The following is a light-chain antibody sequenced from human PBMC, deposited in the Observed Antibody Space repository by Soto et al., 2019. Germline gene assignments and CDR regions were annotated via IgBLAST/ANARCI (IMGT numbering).Light chain of an antibody. CDR3: QQFDSYPIT. CDR1: QGISLS. V-gene: IGKV1-13*02. CDR2: DAS. J-gene: IGKJ5*01. Sequence: IHLTQSPSSLSASVGDRVTITCRASQGISLSLTWDQQRPGKAPKLLIYDASTLAGEVPSRFSGSGSGTDFTLTISSLHPEDFATYFCQQFDSYPITFGQGERLEL.